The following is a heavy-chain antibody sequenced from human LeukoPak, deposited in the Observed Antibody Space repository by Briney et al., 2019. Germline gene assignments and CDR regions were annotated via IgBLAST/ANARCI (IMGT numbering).Heavy chain of an antibody. CDR2: ISYDGSNK. V-gene: IGHV3-30-3*01. CDR1: GFTFSSYA. Sequence: GRSLRLSCAASGFTFSSYAMHWVRQAPGKGLEWVAVISYDGSNKYYADSVKGRFTISRDNSKNTLYLQMNSLRAEDTAVYYCAKDGPGHDYGDPNWYFDLWGRGTLVTVSS. D-gene: IGHD4-17*01. CDR3: AKDGPGHDYGDPNWYFDL. J-gene: IGHJ2*01.